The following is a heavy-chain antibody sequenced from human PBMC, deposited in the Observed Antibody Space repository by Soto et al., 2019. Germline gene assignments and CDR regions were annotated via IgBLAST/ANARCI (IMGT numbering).Heavy chain of an antibody. CDR1: GFTFSSNG. D-gene: IGHD6-13*01. J-gene: IGHJ4*02. V-gene: IGHV3-30*18. Sequence: LRLSFAASGFTFSSNGMHWVRQAPGKGLEWVAVISYDGSNKYYADSVKGRFTISRDNSKNTLYLQMNSLRAEDTAVYYCAKDRGNGYSSSWYAFDYWGQGTLVTVSS. CDR2: ISYDGSNK. CDR3: AKDRGNGYSSSWYAFDY.